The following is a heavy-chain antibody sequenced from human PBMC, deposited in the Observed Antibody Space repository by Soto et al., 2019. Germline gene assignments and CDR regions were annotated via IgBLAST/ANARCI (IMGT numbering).Heavy chain of an antibody. D-gene: IGHD3-10*01. V-gene: IGHV3-48*02. CDR1: GVTLSNVW. Sequence: GGSLRLSCAVSGVTLSNVWMNWVCQAPGKGLEWISYITSDSSTRHYADFVKGRFTISRDNAKNSLYLQMNSLRDEDTAVYFCARDPDGIIDFDYWGQGTQVTVSS. CDR2: ITSDSSTR. J-gene: IGHJ4*02. CDR3: ARDPDGIIDFDY.